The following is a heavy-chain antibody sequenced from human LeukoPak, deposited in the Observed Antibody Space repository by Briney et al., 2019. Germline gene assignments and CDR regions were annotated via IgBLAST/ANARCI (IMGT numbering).Heavy chain of an antibody. J-gene: IGHJ5*02. CDR1: GYSISSGYY. CDR2: IYHSGST. V-gene: IGHV4-38-2*01. Sequence: SETLSLTCAVSGYSISSGYYWGWIRQPPGKGLEWIGSIYHSGSTYYNPSLKSRVTISVATSKNQFSLKLSSVTAADTAVYYCAREQRYDSSGYYYVSSYNWFDPWGQGTLVTVSS. CDR3: AREQRYDSSGYYYVSSYNWFDP. D-gene: IGHD3-22*01.